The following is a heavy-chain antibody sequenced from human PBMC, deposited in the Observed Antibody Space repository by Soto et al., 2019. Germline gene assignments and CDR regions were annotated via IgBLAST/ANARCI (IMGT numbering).Heavy chain of an antibody. CDR3: VMVDNYVTPTPQDV. CDR2: ISPYTGNT. Sequence: QVQLVQSGDEVKKPGASVKVSCKASGYIFVNYGIAWVRQAPGQGLEWMGWISPYTGNTHSATQVQGRLTMTTDTSTSTGYMDLWSCTSDDTAVYYFVMVDNYVTPTPQDVWGQGTTVTVSS. V-gene: IGHV1-18*01. CDR1: GYIFVNYG. D-gene: IGHD3-16*01. J-gene: IGHJ6*02.